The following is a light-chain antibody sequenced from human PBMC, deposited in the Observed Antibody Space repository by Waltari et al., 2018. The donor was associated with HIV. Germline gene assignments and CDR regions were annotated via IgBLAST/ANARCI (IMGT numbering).Light chain of an antibody. CDR1: SRDVGGSDF. V-gene: IGLV2-14*03. Sequence: QSALTQPASVYVSPAPSITISCSGTSRDVGGSDFVSSYPQLPGKAPKLLIYDVNKRPSGVSNRFSGSKSGNTASLTISGLQAGDEADYFGSSYARSSPPVVFGGGTKLTVL. CDR2: DVN. J-gene: IGLJ2*01. CDR3: SSYARSSPPVV.